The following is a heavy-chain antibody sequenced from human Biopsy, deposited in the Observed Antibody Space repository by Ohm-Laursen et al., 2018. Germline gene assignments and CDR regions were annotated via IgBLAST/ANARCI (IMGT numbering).Heavy chain of an antibody. V-gene: IGHV3-11*01. D-gene: IGHD4-23*01. CDR1: GFSFSDYH. Sequence: SLRLSCAASGFSFSDYHMRWIRQAPGRGLEWVSYISGGGTIYYGDSTEGRVTISRDNAKNSLYLQMHSLRAEDTAVYYCARDTRWSPYSMDVWGQGTTVTVSS. CDR3: ARDTRWSPYSMDV. CDR2: ISGGGTI. J-gene: IGHJ6*02.